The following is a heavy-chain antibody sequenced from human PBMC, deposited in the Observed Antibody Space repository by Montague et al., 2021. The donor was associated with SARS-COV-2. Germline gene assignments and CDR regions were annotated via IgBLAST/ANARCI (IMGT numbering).Heavy chain of an antibody. CDR2: TYYRSKWYY. D-gene: IGHD6-13*01. J-gene: IGHJ4*02. CDR3: ARDPRYSLSWSFDY. CDR1: GDSVSSNPAA. V-gene: IGHV6-1*01. Sequence: CAISGDSVSSNPAAWNWIRQSPSRGLEWLGRTYYRSKWYYDYAVSVKSRMTISPDTSKNQFSLQLSSVTPKDRAVYYCARDPRYSLSWSFDYWGQGTLVTVSS.